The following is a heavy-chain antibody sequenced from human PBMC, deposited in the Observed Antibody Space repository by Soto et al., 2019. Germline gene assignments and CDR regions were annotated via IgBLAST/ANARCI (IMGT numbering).Heavy chain of an antibody. CDR1: GGTFGTYT. CDR2: IIPNFGTP. D-gene: IGHD6-13*01. CDR3: ARDLVLYGLDV. Sequence: AVKVSCKASGGTFGTYTISWVRRAPGQGLEWMGGIIPNFGTPNYAQKFQGRVTIIADNSTSTAYMELSGLKSEDTAVYYCARDLVLYGLDVWGQGTTVTVSS. J-gene: IGHJ6*02. V-gene: IGHV1-69*06.